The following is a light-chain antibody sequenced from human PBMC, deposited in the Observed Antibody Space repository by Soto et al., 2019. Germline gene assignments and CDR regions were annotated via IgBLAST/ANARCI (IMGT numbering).Light chain of an antibody. J-gene: IGKJ4*02. CDR1: QSVSSNY. CDR2: GAS. CDR3: QHYGSSGT. Sequence: EMVLTQSPGTLSVSPGEIATLSCRASQSVSSNYLAWYQQTPGQAPMLLIDGASNGATVLANRFSGRWSGAYFTLTSSRQAAEYVAVYYYQHYGSSGTFGGGTKVDIK. V-gene: IGKV3-20*01.